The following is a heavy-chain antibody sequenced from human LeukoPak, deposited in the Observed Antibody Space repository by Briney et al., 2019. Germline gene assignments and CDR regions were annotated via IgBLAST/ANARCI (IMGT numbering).Heavy chain of an antibody. CDR3: ARGDRITIFGVVINAPDY. D-gene: IGHD3-3*01. CDR2: INPNSGGT. J-gene: IGHJ4*02. CDR1: GYTFTGYY. Sequence: ASVKVSCKASGYTFTGYYMHWVRQAPGQGLEWMGWINPNSGGTNYAQKFQGRVTMTRDTSISTAYMELSRLRSDDTAVYYCARGDRITIFGVVINAPDYWGQGTLVTVSS. V-gene: IGHV1-2*02.